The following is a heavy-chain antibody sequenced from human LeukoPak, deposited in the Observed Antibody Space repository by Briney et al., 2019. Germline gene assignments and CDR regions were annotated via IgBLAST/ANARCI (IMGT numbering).Heavy chain of an antibody. CDR2: IHSGGST. Sequence: GGSLRLSCAASGFIVSNNYMNWVRQAPGKGLEWVSVIHSGGSTYYADSVKGRFTITRDNSKNTVNLQMNDLRAEDTAVYYCARSWDARLNFDYWGQGALVTVSS. D-gene: IGHD1-26*01. CDR1: GFIVSNNY. J-gene: IGHJ4*02. V-gene: IGHV3-66*02. CDR3: ARSWDARLNFDY.